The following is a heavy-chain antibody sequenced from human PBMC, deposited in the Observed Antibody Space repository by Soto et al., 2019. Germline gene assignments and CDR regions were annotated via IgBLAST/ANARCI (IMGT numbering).Heavy chain of an antibody. J-gene: IGHJ6*02. V-gene: IGHV1-18*01. CDR3: ARALLLWFGEFNYYYYYGMDV. Sequence: GASVKVSCKASGYTFTSYGISWVRQAPGQGLEWMGRISAYNGNTNYAQKLQGRVTMTTDTSTSTAYMELRSLRSDDTAVYYCARALLLWFGEFNYYYYYGMDVWGQGTTVTVSS. CDR2: ISAYNGNT. CDR1: GYTFTSYG. D-gene: IGHD3-10*01.